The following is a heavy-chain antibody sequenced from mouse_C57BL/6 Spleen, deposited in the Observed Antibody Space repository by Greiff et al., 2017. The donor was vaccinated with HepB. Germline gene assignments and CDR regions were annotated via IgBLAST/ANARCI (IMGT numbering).Heavy chain of an antibody. CDR1: GYTFTSYW. J-gene: IGHJ3*01. D-gene: IGHD2-5*01. Sequence: QVQLQQPGAELVKPGASVKMSCKASGYTFTSYWITWVKQRPGQGLEWIGDIYPGSGSTNYNEKFKSKATLTVDTSSSTAYMQLSSLTSEDSAVYYCARGDYYSTPFAYWGQGTLVTVSA. V-gene: IGHV1-55*01. CDR2: IYPGSGST. CDR3: ARGDYYSTPFAY.